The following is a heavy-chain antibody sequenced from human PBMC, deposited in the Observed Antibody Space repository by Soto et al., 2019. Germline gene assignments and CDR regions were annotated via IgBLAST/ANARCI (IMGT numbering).Heavy chain of an antibody. Sequence: GGSLRLSCAASGFTFSSYGMHWVRQAPGKGLEWVAVIWYDGSNKYYVDSVKGRFTISRDNSKNTLYLQMNSLRAEDTAVYYCARARAVAGTAFTDYWGQGTLVTVSS. CDR2: IWYDGSNK. D-gene: IGHD6-19*01. CDR1: GFTFSSYG. V-gene: IGHV3-33*01. J-gene: IGHJ4*02. CDR3: ARARAVAGTAFTDY.